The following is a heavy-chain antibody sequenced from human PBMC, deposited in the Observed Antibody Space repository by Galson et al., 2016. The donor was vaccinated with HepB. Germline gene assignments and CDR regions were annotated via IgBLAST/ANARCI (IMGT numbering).Heavy chain of an antibody. CDR3: ARAQYLESRLHFDS. V-gene: IGHV3-21*01. CDR1: GFIFNSYG. Sequence: SLRLSCAASGFIFNSYGMHWVRQAPGKRLEWVSSFGTTTTYIYYADSVKGRFTISRDNAKNSLYLQMNSLRAEDTAVYYCARAQYLESRLHFDSWGQGALVTLSS. CDR2: FGTTTTYI. J-gene: IGHJ4*02. D-gene: IGHD2-2*02.